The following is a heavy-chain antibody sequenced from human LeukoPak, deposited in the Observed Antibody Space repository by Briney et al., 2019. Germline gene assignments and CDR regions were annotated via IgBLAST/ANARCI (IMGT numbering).Heavy chain of an antibody. Sequence: ASVKVSCKASGYTLTRYSMHWVRQAPGQGLEWMGIINPSGGSTSYAQKFQGRVTMTRDTSTSTVYMELSSLRSEDTAVYYCAEGGGDPYNWFDPWGQGTLVTVSS. CDR2: INPSGGST. J-gene: IGHJ5*02. CDR1: GYTLTRYS. CDR3: AEGGGDPYNWFDP. D-gene: IGHD2-21*02. V-gene: IGHV1-46*01.